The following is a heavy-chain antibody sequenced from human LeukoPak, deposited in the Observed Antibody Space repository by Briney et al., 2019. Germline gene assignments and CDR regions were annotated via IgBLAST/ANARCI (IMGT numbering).Heavy chain of an antibody. J-gene: IGHJ4*02. CDR1: GGSITSYY. Sequence: PSETLSLTCTVSGGSITSYYRSWIRQSPGKGLEWIGFMYYSGTTNYNPSLKSRVTISLGMPKNQFSLKLSSVTAADTAVYYCARLPMAVTPHVDYWGQGTLVTVSS. V-gene: IGHV4-59*01. D-gene: IGHD2-21*02. CDR3: ARLPMAVTPHVDY. CDR2: MYYSGTT.